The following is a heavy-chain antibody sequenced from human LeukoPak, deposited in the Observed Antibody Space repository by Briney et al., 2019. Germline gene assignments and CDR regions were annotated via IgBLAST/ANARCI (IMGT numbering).Heavy chain of an antibody. V-gene: IGHV4-34*01. D-gene: IGHD1-26*01. J-gene: IGHJ3*02. CDR3: ARWGIVGATSSGSAFDI. Sequence: PSETLSLTCAVYGGSFSGYYWSWIRQPPGKGLEWIGEINHSGSTNYNPSLKSRVTISVDTSKNQFSLKLSSVTAADTAVYYCARWGIVGATSSGSAFDIWGRGTMVTVSS. CDR2: INHSGST. CDR1: GGSFSGYY.